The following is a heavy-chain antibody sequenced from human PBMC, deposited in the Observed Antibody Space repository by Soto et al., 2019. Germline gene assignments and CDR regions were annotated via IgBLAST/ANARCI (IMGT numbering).Heavy chain of an antibody. J-gene: IGHJ5*02. V-gene: IGHV3-21*01. CDR2: ISSSSSYI. CDR3: ARGLHYYGSGSYYRVDWFDP. CDR1: GFTFSSYS. D-gene: IGHD3-10*01. Sequence: LRLSCAASGFTFSSYSMNWVRQAPGKGLEWVSSISSSSSYIYYADSVKGRFTISRDNAKNSLYLQMNSLRAEDTAVYYCARGLHYYGSGSYYRVDWFDPWGQGTLVTVSS.